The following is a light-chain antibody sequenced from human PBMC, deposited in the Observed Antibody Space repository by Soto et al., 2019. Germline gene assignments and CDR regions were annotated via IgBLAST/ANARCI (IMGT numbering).Light chain of an antibody. CDR3: CSYAGSSTSYV. CDR2: EGN. Sequence: QSALTQPPSASGSRGQSVTISCTGTRSDVGAYNSVSWYQQHPGKAPKLLIYEGNKRPSGVSNRFSGSKSGNTASLTISGLQAEDEADYYCCSYAGSSTSYVFGTGTKVTVL. V-gene: IGLV2-23*01. CDR1: RSDVGAYNS. J-gene: IGLJ1*01.